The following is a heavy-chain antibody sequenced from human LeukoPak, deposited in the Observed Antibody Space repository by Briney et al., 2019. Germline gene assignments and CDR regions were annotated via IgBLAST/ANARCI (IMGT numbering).Heavy chain of an antibody. J-gene: IGHJ4*02. CDR2: VSGYNGDT. D-gene: IGHD3-3*01. Sequence: ASVKVSCKAPGYMFRSYGITWVRQAPGQGLEWMGWVSGYNGDTNYAQRYQGRVTMTTGTSRNTAYMELRSLRSDDTAVYYCATDLDFWSGYNYFDYWGQGTLVTVSS. V-gene: IGHV1-18*01. CDR3: ATDLDFWSGYNYFDY. CDR1: GYMFRSYG.